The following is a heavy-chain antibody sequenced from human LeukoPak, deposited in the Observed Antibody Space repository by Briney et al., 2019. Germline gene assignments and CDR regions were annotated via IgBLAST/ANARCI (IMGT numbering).Heavy chain of an antibody. CDR3: TRDRYNFWSGRDAFDI. V-gene: IGHV3-30*01. J-gene: IGHJ3*02. D-gene: IGHD3-3*01. Sequence: DSVRGRFTISRDNSKNTVLLQMNSLRAEDTAVYYCTRDRYNFWSGRDAFDIWGQGTMVTVSS.